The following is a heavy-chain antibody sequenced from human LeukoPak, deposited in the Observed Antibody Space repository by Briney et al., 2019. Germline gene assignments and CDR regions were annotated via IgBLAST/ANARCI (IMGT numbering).Heavy chain of an antibody. D-gene: IGHD3-16*02. CDR1: GGSISSYY. CDR2: IYTSGST. V-gene: IGHV4-4*07. CDR3: ARDRFPLRVGELSLSYAFDI. Sequence: SETLSLTCTVSGGSISSYYWSWIRQPAGKGLEWIGRIYTSGSTNYNPSLKSRVTMSVDTSKNQFSLKLSSVTAADTAVYYCARDRFPLRVGELSLSYAFDIWGQGTMVTVSS. J-gene: IGHJ3*02.